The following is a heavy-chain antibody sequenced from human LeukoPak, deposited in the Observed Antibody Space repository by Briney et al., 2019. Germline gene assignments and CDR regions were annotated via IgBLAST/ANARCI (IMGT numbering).Heavy chain of an antibody. CDR1: GYTFTGYY. CDR2: INPNSGGT. J-gene: IGHJ3*02. D-gene: IGHD5-24*01. V-gene: IGHV1-2*02. Sequence: ASVKVSCKASGYTFTGYYMHWVRQAPGQGLEWMGWINPNSGGTNYAQKFQGRVTMTRDTSISTAYMELSRLRSDDTAVYYCARARDGYKLIALDIWGQGTMVTVSS. CDR3: ARARDGYKLIALDI.